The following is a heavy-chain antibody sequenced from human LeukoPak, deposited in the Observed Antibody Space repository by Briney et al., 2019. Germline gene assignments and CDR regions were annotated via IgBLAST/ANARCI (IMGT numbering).Heavy chain of an antibody. CDR3: ARGDSSSWNNYFDY. CDR2: IWNDGSNK. V-gene: IGHV3-33*01. D-gene: IGHD6-13*01. J-gene: IGHJ4*02. CDR1: GFTFSGYG. Sequence: GGSLRLSCAASGFTFSGYGMHWVRQAPGKGLEWVAVIWNDGSNKYYAYSVKGRFTISRDNSKNTLYLQMNSRRAEDTAVYYCARGDSSSWNNYFDYWGQGTLVTVSS.